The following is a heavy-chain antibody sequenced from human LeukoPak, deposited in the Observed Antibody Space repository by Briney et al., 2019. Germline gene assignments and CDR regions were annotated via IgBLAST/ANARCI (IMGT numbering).Heavy chain of an antibody. CDR3: TRDQAAAAHSYGMDV. V-gene: IGHV3-49*03. CDR2: IRSKAYGGTT. CDR1: GFTFGDYA. J-gene: IGHJ6*02. Sequence: GGSLRLSCTASGFTFGDYAMSWFRQALGKGLEWVGFIRSKAYGGTTEYAASVKGRFTISRDDSKSIAYLQMNSLKTEDTAVYYCTRDQAAAAHSYGMDVWGQGTTVTVSS. D-gene: IGHD6-13*01.